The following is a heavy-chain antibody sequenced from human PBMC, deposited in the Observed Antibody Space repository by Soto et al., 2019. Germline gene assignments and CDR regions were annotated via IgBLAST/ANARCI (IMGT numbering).Heavy chain of an antibody. V-gene: IGHV1-18*01. CDR1: GYSSTTYG. Sequence: SVKVSCNTSGYSSTTYGLSWVRQAHGRGIERAGWLSGYNGNTNYAQKFQGTDILTTDTPATTGYMEIKSLSSDDTAVYYCVRETSYF. CDR2: LSGYNGNT. J-gene: IGHJ1*01. CDR3: VRETSYF.